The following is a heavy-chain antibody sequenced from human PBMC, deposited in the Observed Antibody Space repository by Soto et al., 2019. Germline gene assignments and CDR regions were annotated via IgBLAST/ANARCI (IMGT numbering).Heavy chain of an antibody. D-gene: IGHD3-10*01. CDR3: ANLPLYGSGFDC. CDR2: ISCNGDAT. V-gene: IGHV3-9*01. CDR1: GFTLDDYA. Sequence: EVQLVESGGGLVQPGGSLRLSCAASGFTLDDYAIHGVRQIPGRGLGWVWGISCNGDATGYADSVKGRFTISIDNAKNSLYLQMDSLKTEDTAMYYCANLPLYGSGFDCWGQGTLVTVSS. J-gene: IGHJ4*02.